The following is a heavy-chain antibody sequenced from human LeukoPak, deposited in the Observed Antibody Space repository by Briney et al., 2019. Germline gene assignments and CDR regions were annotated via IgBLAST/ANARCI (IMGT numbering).Heavy chain of an antibody. CDR3: ARTTGDDFDY. J-gene: IGHJ4*02. D-gene: IGHD7-27*01. Sequence: SETLSLTCSVSSCTISSSSYFWRWIRQPPGKGRERIGSIYYSGSTYYNPSLKSRVTISVDTSKNQFSLKLSSVTAADTAVYYCARTTGDDFDYWGQGTLVTVSS. CDR1: SCTISSSSYF. V-gene: IGHV4-39*01. CDR2: IYYSGST.